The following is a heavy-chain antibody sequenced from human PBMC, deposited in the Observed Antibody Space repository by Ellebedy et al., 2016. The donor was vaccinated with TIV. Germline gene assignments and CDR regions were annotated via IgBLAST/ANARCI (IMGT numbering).Heavy chain of an antibody. CDR1: GGSISNNNFH. CDR2: IHYDGNT. CDR3: VSYNGGTGSFDY. D-gene: IGHD2-8*01. Sequence: MPSETLSLTCTVSGGSISNNNFHWGWIRQSPGKGLEWIGIIHYDGNTHYNPSPKSRVTISADTSKNQFSLKLRSVTAADTAVYYCVSYNGGTGSFDYWGQGTLVTVSS. J-gene: IGHJ4*02. V-gene: IGHV4-39*01.